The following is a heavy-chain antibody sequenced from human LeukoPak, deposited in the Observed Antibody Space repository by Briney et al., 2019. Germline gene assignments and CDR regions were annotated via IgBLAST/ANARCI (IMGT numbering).Heavy chain of an antibody. J-gene: IGHJ4*02. CDR2: IIPIFGTA. V-gene: IGHV1-69*13. D-gene: IGHD6-6*01. Sequence: GASVKVSCKASGGTFISYAISWVRQAPGQGLEWMGGIIPIFGTANYAQKFQGRVTITADESTSTAYMELSSLRSEDTAVYYCARASRAFDSSSSGGIDYWGQGTLVTVSS. CDR3: ARASRAFDSSSSGGIDY. CDR1: GGTFISYA.